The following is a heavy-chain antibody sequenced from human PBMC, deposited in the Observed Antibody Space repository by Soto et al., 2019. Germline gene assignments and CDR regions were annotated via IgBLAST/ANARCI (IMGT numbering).Heavy chain of an antibody. D-gene: IGHD6-19*01. Sequence: SETLSLTCHVSGGSISSGGYYWSWIRQHPGKVLEWIGYIYYSGSTYYNPSLKSRVTISVDTSKNQFSLKLSSVTAADTAVYYCARAQGPLDIAGAPFDPWGQGALVTVS. V-gene: IGHV4-31*03. J-gene: IGHJ5*02. CDR1: GGSISSGGYY. CDR2: IYYSGST. CDR3: ARAQGPLDIAGAPFDP.